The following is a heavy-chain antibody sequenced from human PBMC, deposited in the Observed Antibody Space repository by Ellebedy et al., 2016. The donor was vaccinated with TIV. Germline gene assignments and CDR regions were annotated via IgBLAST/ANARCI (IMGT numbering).Heavy chain of an antibody. V-gene: IGHV1-69*04. Sequence: AASVKVSCKASGGTFSSYAISWVRQAPGQGLEWMGRIIPILGIANYAQKFQGRVTITADKSTSTAYMELSSLRSEDTAVYYCARRQILFPPDYWGQGTLVTVSS. CDR3: ARRQILFPPDY. D-gene: IGHD2-8*02. CDR1: GGTFSSYA. CDR2: IIPILGIA. J-gene: IGHJ4*02.